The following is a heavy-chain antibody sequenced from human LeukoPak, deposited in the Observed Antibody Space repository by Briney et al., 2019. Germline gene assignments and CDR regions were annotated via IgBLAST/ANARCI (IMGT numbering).Heavy chain of an antibody. D-gene: IGHD7-27*01. V-gene: IGHV4-59*01. CDR3: AKLGSPRAF. Sequence: PSENPSLTCSVSGGSIDTYYWSWIRQSPGKGLEWIGYIYYFGNTDYNPSLKSRVTISVDTSKNQFSLNLRSVTAADTAVYYCAKLGSPRAFWGQGILVRDSS. CDR1: GGSIDTYY. J-gene: IGHJ4*02. CDR2: IYYFGNT.